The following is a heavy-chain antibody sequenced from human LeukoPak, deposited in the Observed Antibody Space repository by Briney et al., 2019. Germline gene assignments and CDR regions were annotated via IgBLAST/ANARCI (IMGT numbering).Heavy chain of an antibody. Sequence: ASVKVSCKASGYTFTSYGISWVRQAPGQGLEWMGWISAYNGNTNYAQKLQGRVTMTTDTSTSAAYMELRSLRSDDTAVYYCAGSRDGYNFDYWGQGTLVTVSS. D-gene: IGHD5-24*01. CDR1: GYTFTSYG. CDR3: AGSRDGYNFDY. V-gene: IGHV1-18*01. CDR2: ISAYNGNT. J-gene: IGHJ4*02.